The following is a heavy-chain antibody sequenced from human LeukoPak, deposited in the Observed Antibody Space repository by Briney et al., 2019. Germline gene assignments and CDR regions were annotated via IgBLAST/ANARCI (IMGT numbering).Heavy chain of an antibody. Sequence: ASVKVSCKPSGYSFTGYYFHWVRQALGQGLEWMGWINPNTGATNSAQKFQGRVTMTRDTSISTVYMELNRLRSDDTAVYYCARDLGKEWFGESLIGYYYYYMDVWGKGTTVTVSS. D-gene: IGHD3-10*01. CDR3: ARDLGKEWFGESLIGYYYYYMDV. J-gene: IGHJ6*03. CDR2: INPNTGAT. CDR1: GYSFTGYY. V-gene: IGHV1-2*02.